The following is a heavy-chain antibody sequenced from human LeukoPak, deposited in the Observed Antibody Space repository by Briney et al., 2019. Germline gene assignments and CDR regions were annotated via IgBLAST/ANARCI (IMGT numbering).Heavy chain of an antibody. J-gene: IGHJ4*02. CDR1: GGSISSYY. CDR3: ARDVGAVAGFDY. Sequence: SETLSLTCTVSGGSISSYYWSWIRQPPGKGLEWIGYIYYSGSTNNNPSLKSRVTISVDTSKNQFSLKLSSVTAADTAVYYCARDVGAVAGFDYWGQGTLVTVSS. D-gene: IGHD6-19*01. CDR2: IYYSGST. V-gene: IGHV4-59*01.